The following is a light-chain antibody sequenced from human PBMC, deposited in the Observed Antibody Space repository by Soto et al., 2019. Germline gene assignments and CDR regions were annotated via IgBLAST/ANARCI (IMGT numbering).Light chain of an antibody. CDR1: QSISSY. Sequence: IQTAQSQTSLSASVGDRVTITCRASQSISSYLNWYQQKPGKAPKLLIYAASTLQSGVPLRCSGSGSGTDFTLIISSLQPEDFAAYYCQPSYSTSTWTFGQGTKVDIK. CDR3: QPSYSTSTWT. V-gene: IGKV1-39*01. CDR2: AAS. J-gene: IGKJ1*01.